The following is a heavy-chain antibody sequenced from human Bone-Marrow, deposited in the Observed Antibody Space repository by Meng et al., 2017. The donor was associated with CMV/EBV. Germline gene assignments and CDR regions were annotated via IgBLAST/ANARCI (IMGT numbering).Heavy chain of an antibody. CDR3: AKLGAVPSDWLHYVY. CDR2: ISYDGSNK. J-gene: IGHJ4*02. Sequence: GESLKISCAASGFSFSNYAMHWVRQAPGKGLEWLAVISYDGSNKYYADSVKGRFTISRDNSKNTLYLQMNSLRAEDTAVYYCAKLGAVPSDWLHYVYWGQGTLVTVSS. CDR1: GFSFSNYA. V-gene: IGHV3-30*04. D-gene: IGHD3-9*01.